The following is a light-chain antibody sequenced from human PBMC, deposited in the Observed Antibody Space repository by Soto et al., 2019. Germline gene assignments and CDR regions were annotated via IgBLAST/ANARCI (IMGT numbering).Light chain of an antibody. J-gene: IGLJ3*02. V-gene: IGLV2-14*01. CDR1: SSDVGAYIY. CDR2: EVT. Sequence: QSVLTQPASVSGSPGQSITISCTGTSSDVGAYIYVSWYQHHPGKAPKVMIYEVTNRPSGVSDRFSGSKSGNTASLTISGLQAEDEADYYCLSYTSANTRVFGGGTKVTVL. CDR3: LSYTSANTRV.